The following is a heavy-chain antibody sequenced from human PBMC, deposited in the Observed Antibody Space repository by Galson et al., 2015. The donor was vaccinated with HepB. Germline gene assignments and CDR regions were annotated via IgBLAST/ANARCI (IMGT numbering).Heavy chain of an antibody. CDR2: IYPVDSDT. J-gene: IGHJ2*01. CDR3: ARLRGYCRSTSCTYWYFDL. CDR1: GYSFTSYW. V-gene: IGHV5-51*01. Sequence: QSGAEVKKPEDSLRISCKGSGYSFTSYWIGWVRQMPGKGLEWMGIIYPVDSDTRYSPSFQGQVTISVDKSISTAYLQWSSLKASDTAMYYCARLRGYCRSTSCTYWYFDLWGRGTLVTVSS. D-gene: IGHD2-2*01.